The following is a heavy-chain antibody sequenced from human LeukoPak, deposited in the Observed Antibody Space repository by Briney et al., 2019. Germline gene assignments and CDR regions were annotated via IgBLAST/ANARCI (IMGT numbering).Heavy chain of an antibody. Sequence: PGGSLRLSCAASGFTFSDYYMNWIRQAPGKGLEWVSYISSSGNTIYYADSVKGRFTISRDNAKNSLYLQMNSLRAEDTAVYYCARRDYYDSSGLFDYWGQGTLVTVSS. CDR3: ARRDYYDSSGLFDY. V-gene: IGHV3-11*04. CDR2: ISSSGNTI. J-gene: IGHJ4*02. D-gene: IGHD3-22*01. CDR1: GFTFSDYY.